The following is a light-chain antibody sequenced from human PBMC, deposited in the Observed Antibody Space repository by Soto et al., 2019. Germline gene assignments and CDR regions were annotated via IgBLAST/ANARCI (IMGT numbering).Light chain of an antibody. CDR1: SSDVGGYNY. CDR3: RSYTSSSTRV. Sequence: QSALTQPASVSGSPGQSITISCTGTSSDVGGYNYVSWYQQHPGKAHKLMIYEVSNRPSGVYNRFSGSKSGNTASLTISGLQAEDEDDYYCRSYTSSSTRVFGGGTQLTVL. J-gene: IGLJ3*02. V-gene: IGLV2-14*01. CDR2: EVS.